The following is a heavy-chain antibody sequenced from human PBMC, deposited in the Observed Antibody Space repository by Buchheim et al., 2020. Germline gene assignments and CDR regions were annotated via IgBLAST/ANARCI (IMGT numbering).Heavy chain of an antibody. Sequence: QVQLVESGGGVVQPGRSLSLSCAASGFTFSSYAMHWVRQAPGKGLEWVAVISFVGSNKYYADSVKGRFTISRDNSKNPLILQMNSLRAEDTAVYYCARDPSTYYDFWSGSTHGGGMDVWGQGTT. J-gene: IGHJ6*02. CDR3: ARDPSTYYDFWSGSTHGGGMDV. CDR2: ISFVGSNK. CDR1: GFTFSSYA. V-gene: IGHV3-30*04. D-gene: IGHD3-3*01.